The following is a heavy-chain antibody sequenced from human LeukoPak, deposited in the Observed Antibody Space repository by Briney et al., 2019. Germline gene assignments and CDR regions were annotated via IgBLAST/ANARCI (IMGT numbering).Heavy chain of an antibody. D-gene: IGHD2-15*01. V-gene: IGHV1-69*04. CDR3: ARVDCSGGSCYPYYYYYGMDV. J-gene: IGHJ6*02. CDR2: IIPILGIA. Sequence: SVKVSCKASGYTFINYYMHWVRQAPGQGLEWMGRIIPILGIANYAQKFQGRVTITADKSTSTAYMELSSLRSEDTAVYYCARVDCSGGSCYPYYYYYGMDVWGQGTTVTVSS. CDR1: GYTFINYY.